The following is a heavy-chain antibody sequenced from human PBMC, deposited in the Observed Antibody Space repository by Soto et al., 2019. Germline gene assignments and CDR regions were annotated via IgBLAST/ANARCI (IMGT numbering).Heavy chain of an antibody. CDR1: GFIFNEYG. J-gene: IGHJ4*02. CDR2: IWYDGSNK. Sequence: QVQLVESGGGVVQPGRSLRLSCAASGFIFNEYGMHWVRQAPGKGLEWVAVIWYDGSNKYYADSVKGRFTISRDNSNNPMSLQMNSLGAEDTAVYYCARWGCSGSNCNLNQRSYDLWGQGTLVTVSS. V-gene: IGHV3-33*03. CDR3: ARWGCSGSNCNLNQRSYDL. D-gene: IGHD2-15*01.